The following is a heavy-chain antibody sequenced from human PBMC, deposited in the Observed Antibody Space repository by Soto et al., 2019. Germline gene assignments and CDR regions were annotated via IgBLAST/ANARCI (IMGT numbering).Heavy chain of an antibody. J-gene: IGHJ4*02. V-gene: IGHV4-59*08. CDR1: GGSISSYY. CDR2: IYYSGST. CDR3: ARGLDSSWLDY. D-gene: IGHD6-13*01. Sequence: SETLSLTCTVSGGSISSYYWSWIRQPPGKGLEWIGYIYYSGSTNYNPSLKSRVTISVDTSKNQFSLKLSSVTAADTAVYYCARGLDSSWLDYWGQGTLVTVSS.